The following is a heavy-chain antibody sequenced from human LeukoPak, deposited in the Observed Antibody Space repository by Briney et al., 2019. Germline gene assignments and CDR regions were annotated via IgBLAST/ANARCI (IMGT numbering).Heavy chain of an antibody. CDR3: ARALSYDILTGYSLYYFDY. J-gene: IGHJ4*02. D-gene: IGHD3-9*01. V-gene: IGHV4-59*10. Sequence: RASETLSLTCAVYGGSFSGYYWSWIRQPAGKGLEWIGRIYTSGSTNYNPSLKSRVTISVDTSKNQFSLKLSSVTAADTAVYYCARALSYDILTGYSLYYFDYWGQGTLVTVSS. CDR1: GGSFSGYY. CDR2: IYTSGST.